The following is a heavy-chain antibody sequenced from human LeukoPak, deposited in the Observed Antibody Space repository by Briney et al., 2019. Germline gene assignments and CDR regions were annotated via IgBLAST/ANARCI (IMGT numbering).Heavy chain of an antibody. CDR2: LYSSGST. CDR1: GASLNRYY. V-gene: IGHV4-59*01. CDR3: PKNGRGWCNHLGDYYYYMDV. D-gene: IGHD6-19*01. J-gene: IGHJ6*03. Sequence: SETLSLTPTVPGASLNRYYWSWIRQPPRKGLEWIGFLYSSGSTHHNPSLKSRATISAATSIHQFSLNMNSATAADTAFPYIPKNGRGWCNHLGDYYYYMDVWGKGTRVTVSS.